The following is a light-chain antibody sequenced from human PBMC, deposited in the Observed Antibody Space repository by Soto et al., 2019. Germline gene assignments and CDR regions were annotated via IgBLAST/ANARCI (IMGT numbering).Light chain of an antibody. CDR2: LNSDGRH. CDR1: SGHSNYA. J-gene: IGLJ2*01. Sequence: QLVLTQSPSASASLGASVKLTCTLSSGHSNYAIAWHQQQPEKGPRYLMKLNSDGRHSKGDGIPDRFSGSTSGAERYLTSSSLQSEDEADYYCQTWGTGIQVFGGGTKLTVL. V-gene: IGLV4-69*01. CDR3: QTWGTGIQV.